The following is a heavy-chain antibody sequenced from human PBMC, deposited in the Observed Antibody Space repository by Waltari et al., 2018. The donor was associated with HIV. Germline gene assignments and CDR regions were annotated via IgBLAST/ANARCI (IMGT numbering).Heavy chain of an antibody. V-gene: IGHV3-13*04. D-gene: IGHD3-22*01. CDR2: VGPAGDT. Sequence: EVQLVESGGGLAQPGGSLRVSCAASGFSFSSYDMHWVRQVMGKGLEWVSSVGPAGDTYYAGSVKGRFTISRDDAKNSFYLQMNRLRAGDTAVYYCARSHKVVSGYYYYYGLDVWGQGTTVTVSS. CDR3: ARSHKVVSGYYYYYGLDV. J-gene: IGHJ6*02. CDR1: GFSFSSYD.